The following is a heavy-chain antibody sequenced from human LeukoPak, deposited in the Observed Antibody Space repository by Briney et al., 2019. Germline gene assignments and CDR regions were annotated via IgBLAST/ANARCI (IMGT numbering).Heavy chain of an antibody. D-gene: IGHD2-2*01. CDR1: GASVSDGRYC. V-gene: IGHV4-31*03. Sequence: RPSETLSLTCNVSGASVSDGRYCWTWIRHHPTRGLEWIGYKYYSGSAKYNPSLKSRLTISIDTAKNQFSLQLSSVTAADTATYYCATPYCSSLSCLDVFNMWGQGTRVTVSS. J-gene: IGHJ3*02. CDR3: ATPYCSSLSCLDVFNM. CDR2: KYYSGSA.